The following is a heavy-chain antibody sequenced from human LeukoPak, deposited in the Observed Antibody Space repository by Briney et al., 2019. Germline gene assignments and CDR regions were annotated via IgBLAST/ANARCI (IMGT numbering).Heavy chain of an antibody. CDR3: ARSPDIVVVVASPGAFDI. Sequence: GASVKVSCKASGGTFSSYAISWVRQAPGQGLEWMGGIIPVFGTANYAQKFQGRVTITADGSMSTAYMELSSLRSEDTALYYCARSPDIVVVVASPGAFDIWGQGTMVTVSS. CDR1: GGTFSSYA. J-gene: IGHJ3*02. D-gene: IGHD2-15*01. CDR2: IIPVFGTA. V-gene: IGHV1-69*13.